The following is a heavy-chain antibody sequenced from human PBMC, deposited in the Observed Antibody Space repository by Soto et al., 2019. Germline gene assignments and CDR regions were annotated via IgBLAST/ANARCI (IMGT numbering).Heavy chain of an antibody. V-gene: IGHV3-30-3*01. CDR2: ISYDGSNK. J-gene: IGHJ5*02. CDR1: GFTFSSYA. D-gene: IGHD5-18*01. Sequence: PGGSLRLSCAASGFTFSSYAMHWVRQAPGKGLEWVAVISYDGSNKYYADSVKGRFTISRDNSKNTLYLQMNSLRAEDTAVYYCARDQGYGNWFDPWGQGTLVTVSS. CDR3: ARDQGYGNWFDP.